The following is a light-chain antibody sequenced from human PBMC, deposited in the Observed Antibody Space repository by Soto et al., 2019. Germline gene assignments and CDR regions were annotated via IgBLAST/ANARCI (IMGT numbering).Light chain of an antibody. V-gene: IGKV1-5*03. CDR2: KAS. J-gene: IGKJ4*01. Sequence: DIQMTQSPSTLSASVGDRVTITCRASQSISTWLAWYQQEPGKAPKLLIHKASSLQSGVPSRFSGSGSGTDFTLTISSLHPDDFATYYCQQYNNCLTFGGGTKVEIK. CDR3: QQYNNCLT. CDR1: QSISTW.